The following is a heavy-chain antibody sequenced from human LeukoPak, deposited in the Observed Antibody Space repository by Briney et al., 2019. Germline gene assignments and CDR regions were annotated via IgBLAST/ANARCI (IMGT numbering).Heavy chain of an antibody. CDR2: IYYSGST. CDR3: ARGRPYDILTGYYTDEN. Sequence: SETLSLTCTVSGGSISSGDYYWSWIRQPPGKGLEWIGYIYYSGSTYYNPSLKSRVTISVDTSKNQFSLKLSSVTAADTAVYYCARGRPYDILTGYYTDENWGQGTLVTVSS. J-gene: IGHJ4*02. V-gene: IGHV4-30-4*01. CDR1: GGSISSGDYY. D-gene: IGHD3-9*01.